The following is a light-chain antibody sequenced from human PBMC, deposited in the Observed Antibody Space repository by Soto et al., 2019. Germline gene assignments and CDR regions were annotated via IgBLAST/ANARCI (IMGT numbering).Light chain of an antibody. V-gene: IGLV1-40*01. CDR3: QSYDSSLSGVV. J-gene: IGLJ2*01. CDR1: SSNIGGGYD. Sequence: QSVLTQPPSVSGAPGQRVTISCTGSSSNIGGGYDVHWYQQLPGTAPKLLIYGNSNRPSGVPDRFSGSKSGTSASLAIIGLQAEDEADYYCQSYDSSLSGVVFGGGTKLTVL. CDR2: GNS.